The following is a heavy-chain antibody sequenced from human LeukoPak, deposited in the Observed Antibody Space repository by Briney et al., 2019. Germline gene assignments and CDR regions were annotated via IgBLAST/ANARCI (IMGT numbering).Heavy chain of an antibody. CDR3: ARDIANPYSYYFDY. J-gene: IGHJ4*02. CDR2: INLNRGGT. CDR1: RYTLTGYS. V-gene: IGHV1-2*02. Sequence: ASLKASCKASRYTLTGYSMHPVCPAPRQRHWCMGWINLNRGGTNYAQNSQGTVTKTSSPSISTAYMELSRLRPDDTAVDYCARDIANPYSYYFDYWGQGTLVTVSS. D-gene: IGHD4/OR15-4a*01.